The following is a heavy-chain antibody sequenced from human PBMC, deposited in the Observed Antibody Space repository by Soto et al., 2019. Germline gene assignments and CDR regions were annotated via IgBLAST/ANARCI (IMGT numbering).Heavy chain of an antibody. V-gene: IGHV3-74*01. CDR1: GMTFSNLR. Sequence: EVQLVESGGGLVQPGGSLRLSCAAPGMTFSNLRMHWVRQAPGKGLVWVSLISRDGSYTDYADSVKGRFTIPRDNAKNTLYLQMPSLRVEDTAVYYCTTLGGEPPHRDYWGQGTLVTVSS. D-gene: IGHD3-16*01. CDR3: TTLGGEPPHRDY. J-gene: IGHJ4*02. CDR2: ISRDGSYT.